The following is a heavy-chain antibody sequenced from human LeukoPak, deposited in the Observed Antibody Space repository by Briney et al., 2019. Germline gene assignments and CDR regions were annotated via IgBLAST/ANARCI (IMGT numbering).Heavy chain of an antibody. V-gene: IGHV1-18*01. CDR3: ARDLTVATITDAFDI. CDR1: LYTFTSYG. Sequence: ASVKVTCKGSLYTFTSYGMSWVRQAPGHGLEWLGWISAYNGNTNYAQKLQGRVTLTTDSSTSTAYMELRSLRSDDTAVYYCARDLTVATITDAFDIWGQGTMVTVSS. D-gene: IGHD5-12*01. CDR2: ISAYNGNT. J-gene: IGHJ3*02.